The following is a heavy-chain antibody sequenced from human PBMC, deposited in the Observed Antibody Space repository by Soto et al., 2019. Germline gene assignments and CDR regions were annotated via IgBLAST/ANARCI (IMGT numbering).Heavy chain of an antibody. Sequence: EVQLVESGGGLVQPGGSLRLSCAASGFTFSSYAMHWVRQAPGKGLEYVSVISSNGGSTYYANSVKGRFTISRDNSKNTLYLQMGSLRAEDTGVYYCARDEAGSSMDWYFDLWGRGTLVTVSS. J-gene: IGHJ2*01. V-gene: IGHV3-64*01. D-gene: IGHD3-3*02. CDR2: ISSNGGST. CDR3: ARDEAGSSMDWYFDL. CDR1: GFTFSSYA.